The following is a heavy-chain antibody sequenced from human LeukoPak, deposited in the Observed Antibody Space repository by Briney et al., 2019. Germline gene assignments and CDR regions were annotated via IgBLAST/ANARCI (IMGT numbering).Heavy chain of an antibody. J-gene: IGHJ3*02. CDR2: INQDGSES. V-gene: IGHV3-7*01. Sequence: GGSLRLSCAASGFTFSRYWMSWVRQAPGKGLEWVASINQDGSESYYVDSVKGRFTISRDNAKNSLYLQMNSLRAEDTAVYYCARSDSSGSEEAFDIWGQGTMVTVSS. CDR3: ARSDSSGSEEAFDI. CDR1: GFTFSRYW. D-gene: IGHD3-22*01.